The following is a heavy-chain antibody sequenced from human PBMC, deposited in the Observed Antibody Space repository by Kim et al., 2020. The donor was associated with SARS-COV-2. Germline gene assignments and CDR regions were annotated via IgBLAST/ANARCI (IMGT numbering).Heavy chain of an antibody. D-gene: IGHD5-18*01. V-gene: IGHV3-30*18. CDR2: ISYDGRNK. CDR1: GFTFSSYG. Sequence: GGSLRLSCAASGFTFSSYGMHWVRQAPGKGLEWVAVISYDGRNKYYADSVKGRFTISRDNSKNTLYLQMNSLRAEDTAVYYCAKHTAFDYWGQGTLVTVSS. CDR3: AKHTAFDY. J-gene: IGHJ4*02.